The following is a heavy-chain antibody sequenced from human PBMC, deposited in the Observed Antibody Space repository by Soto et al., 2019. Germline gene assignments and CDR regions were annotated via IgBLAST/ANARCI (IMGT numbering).Heavy chain of an antibody. J-gene: IGHJ4*02. CDR2: ISYDGSNK. Sequence: GGSLRLSCAASGFTFSSYAMHWVRQAPGKGLEWVAVISYDGSNKYYADSVKGRFTISRDNSKNTLYLQMNSLRAEDTAVYYCARGMNDYSNFFYFDYWGQGTLVTVSS. CDR1: GFTFSSYA. CDR3: ARGMNDYSNFFYFDY. V-gene: IGHV3-30-3*01. D-gene: IGHD4-4*01.